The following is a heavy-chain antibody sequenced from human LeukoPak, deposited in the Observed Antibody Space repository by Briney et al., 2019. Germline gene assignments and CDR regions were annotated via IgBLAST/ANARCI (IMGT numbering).Heavy chain of an antibody. J-gene: IGHJ4*02. CDR1: GFTFSSYW. D-gene: IGHD7-27*01. CDR2: INGGGSST. CDR3: ARGPSSNWGDFDY. V-gene: IGHV3-74*01. Sequence: PGGSLRLSCAASGFTFSSYWMHWVRQAPGKGLVWVSRINGGGSSTNYADSVKGRFTISRDNAKNTLCLQMNSLRGEDAAVYYCARGPSSNWGDFDYWGQGTLVIASS.